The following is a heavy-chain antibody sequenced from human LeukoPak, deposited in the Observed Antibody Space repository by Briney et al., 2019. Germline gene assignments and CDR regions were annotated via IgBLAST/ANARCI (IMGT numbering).Heavy chain of an antibody. J-gene: IGHJ4*02. Sequence: ASVKVSCKASGYTFTSYDINWVRQATGQGLEWMGWMNPNSGNTGYAQKFQGRVTMTRNTSISTAYMELSSLRSEDTAVYYCARDGYSSSWYEAQYYFDYWGQETLVTVSS. V-gene: IGHV1-8*01. CDR1: GYTFTSYD. CDR3: ARDGYSSSWYEAQYYFDY. D-gene: IGHD6-13*01. CDR2: MNPNSGNT.